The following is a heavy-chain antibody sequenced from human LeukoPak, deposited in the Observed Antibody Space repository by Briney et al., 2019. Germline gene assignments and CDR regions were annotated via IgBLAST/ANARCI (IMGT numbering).Heavy chain of an antibody. CDR3: ARGVTVAGSDAFDI. Sequence: SVKVSFKASGGTFSSYAISWVRQAPGQGLEWMGGIIPIFGTANYAQKFQCRVTITTDESTSTAYMELRSLRSEDTAVYYCARGVTVAGSDAFDIWGQGTMVTVSS. CDR1: GGTFSSYA. J-gene: IGHJ3*02. D-gene: IGHD6-19*01. V-gene: IGHV1-69*05. CDR2: IIPIFGTA.